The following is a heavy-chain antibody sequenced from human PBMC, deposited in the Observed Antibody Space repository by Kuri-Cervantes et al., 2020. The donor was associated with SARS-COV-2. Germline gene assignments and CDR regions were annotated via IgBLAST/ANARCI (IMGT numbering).Heavy chain of an antibody. CDR2: IWYDGSNK. V-gene: IGHV3-33*01. Sequence: GGSLRLSCAASGFTFSSYGMHWVRQAPGKGLEWVAVIWYDGSNKYYADSVKGRFTISRDNPKNTLYLQMNSLRAEDTAVYYCARDPGGDLLLQYYYGMDVWGQGTTVTVSS. CDR1: GFTFSSYG. J-gene: IGHJ6*02. D-gene: IGHD2-15*01. CDR3: ARDPGGDLLLQYYYGMDV.